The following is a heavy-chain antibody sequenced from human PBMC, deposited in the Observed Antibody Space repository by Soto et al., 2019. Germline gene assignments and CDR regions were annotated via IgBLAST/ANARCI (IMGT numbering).Heavy chain of an antibody. CDR3: AGSPYYDFWSAPWGYPNSHWFDP. Sequence: QLQLQESGPGLVKPSETLSLTCTVSGGSISSSSYYWGWIRQPPGKGLEWIGSIYYSGSTYYNPSLKSRVTISVDTSKNQFSLKLSSVTAADTAVYYCAGSPYYDFWSAPWGYPNSHWFDPWGQGTLVTVSS. CDR1: GGSISSSSYY. V-gene: IGHV4-39*01. J-gene: IGHJ5*02. D-gene: IGHD3-3*01. CDR2: IYYSGST.